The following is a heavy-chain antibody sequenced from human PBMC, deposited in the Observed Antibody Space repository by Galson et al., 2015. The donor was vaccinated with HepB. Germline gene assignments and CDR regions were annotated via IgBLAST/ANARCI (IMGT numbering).Heavy chain of an antibody. CDR2: IYSDGTTT. Sequence: SLRLSCAVSGLIFSNYRMHWVRQAPGRGLEWVSHIYSDGTTTDYADSVKGRFTISRDNAKNTVYLQMNSLRGDDTAVYYCARGRGSSGYHYDYWGQGTLVTVPS. V-gene: IGHV3-74*01. J-gene: IGHJ4*02. CDR1: GLIFSNYR. CDR3: ARGRGSSGYHYDY. D-gene: IGHD3-3*01.